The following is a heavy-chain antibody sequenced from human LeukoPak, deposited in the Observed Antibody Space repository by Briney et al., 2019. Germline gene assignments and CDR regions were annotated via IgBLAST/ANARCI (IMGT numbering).Heavy chain of an antibody. CDR3: ARIHRSNWFDP. V-gene: IGHV3-11*01. CDR2: ITTGGRTM. J-gene: IGHJ5*02. CDR1: GITLSDHY. D-gene: IGHD5-18*01. Sequence: GSLRLSCAASGITLSDHYMSWIRQAPGKGPEWVSYITTGGRTMYYADSVRGRFTISGGNAKNSLYLQMNSLRADDTAVYFCARIHRSNWFDPWGQGTLVTVSS.